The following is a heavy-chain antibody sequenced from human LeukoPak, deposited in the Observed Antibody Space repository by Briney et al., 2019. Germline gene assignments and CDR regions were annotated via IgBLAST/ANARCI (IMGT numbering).Heavy chain of an antibody. CDR2: FDPEDGET. D-gene: IGHD3-16*02. CDR3: AAHSITFGGVIASFDY. V-gene: IGHV1-24*01. J-gene: IGHJ4*02. CDR1: GYTLTELS. Sequence: ASVKVSCKVSGYTLTELSMHWVRQAPGKGLEWMGGFDPEDGETIYAQKFQGRVTMTEDTSTDTAYMELSSLRSEDTAVYYCAAHSITFGGVIASFDYWGQGTLVTVSS.